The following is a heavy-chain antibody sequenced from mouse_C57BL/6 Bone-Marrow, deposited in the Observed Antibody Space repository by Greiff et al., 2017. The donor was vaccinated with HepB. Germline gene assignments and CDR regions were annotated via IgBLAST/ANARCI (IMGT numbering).Heavy chain of an antibody. J-gene: IGHJ3*01. Sequence: VQLQQSGAELVRPGTSVKMSCKASGYTFTNYWIGWAKQRPGHGLEWIGDIYPGGGYTNYNEKFKGKASLTADKSSSTAYMQFSSLTSEDSAIYYCARGGRDYGRFAYWGQGTLVTVSA. CDR2: IYPGGGYT. CDR1: GYTFTNYW. D-gene: IGHD2-4*01. V-gene: IGHV1-63*01. CDR3: ARGGRDYGRFAY.